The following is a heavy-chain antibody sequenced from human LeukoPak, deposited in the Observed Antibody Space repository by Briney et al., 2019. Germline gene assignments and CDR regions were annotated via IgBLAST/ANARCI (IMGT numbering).Heavy chain of an antibody. J-gene: IGHJ5*02. V-gene: IGHV4-61*01. CDR3: ARANPIVVVVAATRDWFDP. Sequence: SETLSLTCTVSGGSVSSGSYYWSWIRQPPGKGLEWIGYIYYSGSTNYNPSLKSRVTISVDTSKNQFSLKLSSVTAADTAVYYCARANPIVVVVAATRDWFDPWGQGTLVTVSS. CDR1: GGSVSSGSYY. CDR2: IYYSGST. D-gene: IGHD2-15*01.